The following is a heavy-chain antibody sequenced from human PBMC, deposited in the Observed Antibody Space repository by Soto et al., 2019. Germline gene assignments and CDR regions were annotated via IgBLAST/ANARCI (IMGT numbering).Heavy chain of an antibody. CDR2: IYYSGST. CDR3: ARGALFRGVTIGHAFDI. V-gene: IGHV4-59*01. CDR1: GGSISSYY. Sequence: SETLSLTCTVSGGSISSYYWSWIRQPPGKGLEWIGYIYYSGSTNYNPSLKSRVTITVDTSKNQFSLKLSSVTAADTAVYYCARGALFRGVTIGHAFDIWGQGTMVTVSS. D-gene: IGHD3-10*01. J-gene: IGHJ3*02.